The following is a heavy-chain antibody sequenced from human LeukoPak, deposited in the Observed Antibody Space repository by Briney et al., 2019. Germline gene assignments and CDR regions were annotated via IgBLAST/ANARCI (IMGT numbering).Heavy chain of an antibody. CDR3: ARTYNIRYFDT. J-gene: IGHJ4*02. V-gene: IGHV3-33*01. Sequence: PGRSLRLSCAAPGFIFSSYGMHRVRQAPGKGLEWVAVIWSDASNTYYVDSVKGRFTISRDNSKNTLYLQMNSLRAEDTAVYYCARTYNIRYFDTWGQGTLVTVSS. D-gene: IGHD3-9*01. CDR1: GFIFSSYG. CDR2: IWSDASNT.